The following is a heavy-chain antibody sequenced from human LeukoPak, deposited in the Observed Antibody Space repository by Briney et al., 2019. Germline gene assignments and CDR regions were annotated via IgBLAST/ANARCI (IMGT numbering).Heavy chain of an antibody. D-gene: IGHD4-17*01. V-gene: IGHV3-23*01. CDR1: GFTFSSYE. J-gene: IGHJ1*01. Sequence: GGSLRLSCAASGFTFSSYEMNWVRQAPGKGLEWVSAISGSGGSTYYADSVKGRFTISRDNSKNTLYLQMNSLRAEDTAVYYCAKYAFAVTTSGSHFQHWGQGTLVTVSS. CDR2: ISGSGGST. CDR3: AKYAFAVTTSGSHFQH.